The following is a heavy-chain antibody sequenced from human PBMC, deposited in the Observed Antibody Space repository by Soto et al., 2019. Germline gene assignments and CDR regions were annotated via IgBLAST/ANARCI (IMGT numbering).Heavy chain of an antibody. CDR3: ASLMSSGDYYGMDV. CDR1: GGTFSSYT. CDR2: IIPILGIA. D-gene: IGHD3-10*01. Sequence: QVQLVQSGAEVKKPGSSVKVSCKASGGTFSSYTISWVRQAPGQGLEWMGRIIPILGIANYAQKFQGRVTITADKSTSTAYMELSRRRSEHTAVYYCASLMSSGDYYGMDVWGQGDPVTGSS. V-gene: IGHV1-69*02. J-gene: IGHJ6*02.